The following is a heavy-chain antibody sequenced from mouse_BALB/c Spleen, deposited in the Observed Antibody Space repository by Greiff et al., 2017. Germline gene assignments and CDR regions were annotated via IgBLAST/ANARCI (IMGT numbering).Heavy chain of an antibody. CDR2: ISSGGSYT. Sequence: EVQGVESGGGLVKPGGSLKLSCAASGFTFSSYAMSWVRQTPEKRLEWVATISSGGSYTYYPDSVKGRFTISRDNAKNTLYLQMSSLRSEDTAMYYCARHGTTVVATPYWYFDVWGAGTTVTVSS. J-gene: IGHJ1*01. CDR1: GFTFSSYA. CDR3: ARHGTTVVATPYWYFDV. D-gene: IGHD1-1*01. V-gene: IGHV5-9-3*01.